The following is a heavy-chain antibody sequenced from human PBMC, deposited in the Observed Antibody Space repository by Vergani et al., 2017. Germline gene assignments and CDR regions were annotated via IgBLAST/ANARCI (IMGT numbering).Heavy chain of an antibody. Sequence: EVQLQESGGGLVKPGGSLRVSCAASGFSFSTYSINWVRQAPGKGLEWVSSISGRSNYIYYADSLKGRFTISRDNSKNSVYLQMNSLRAEDTAIYYCARKKYYDSKDYYQVEPFDYCGQRTLVTVSS. J-gene: IGHJ4*02. D-gene: IGHD3-22*01. V-gene: IGHV3-21*06. CDR3: ARKKYYDSKDYYQVEPFDY. CDR1: GFSFSTYS. CDR2: ISGRSNYI.